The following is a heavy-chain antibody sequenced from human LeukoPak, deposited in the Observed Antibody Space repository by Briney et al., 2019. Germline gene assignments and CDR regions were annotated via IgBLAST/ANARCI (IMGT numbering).Heavy chain of an antibody. CDR1: GGSFSGYY. V-gene: IGHV4-34*01. J-gene: IGHJ4*02. CDR2: INHSGST. D-gene: IGHD4-17*01. CDR3: ARTWNYGDYPAPFDY. Sequence: SETLSLTCAVYGGSFSGYYWSWIRQPPGKGLEWIGEINHSGSTNYNPSLKSRVTISVDTSRNQFSLKLSSVTAADTAVYYRARTWNYGDYPAPFDYWGQGTLVTVSS.